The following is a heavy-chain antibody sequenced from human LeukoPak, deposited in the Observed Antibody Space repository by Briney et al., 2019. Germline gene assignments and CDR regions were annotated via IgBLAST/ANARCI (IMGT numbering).Heavy chain of an antibody. CDR1: GFTFSNYV. CDR2: ISGSGGST. V-gene: IGHV3-23*01. J-gene: IGHJ4*02. CDR3: AKDLAYCGGDCYLGYFDY. D-gene: IGHD2-21*02. Sequence: GGSLRLSCAASGFTFSNYVMSWVRQAPGKGLEWVSAISGSGGSTYYADSVKGRFTISRDNSKNTLYLQMNSLRAEDTAVYYCAKDLAYCGGDCYLGYFDYWGQGTLVTVSS.